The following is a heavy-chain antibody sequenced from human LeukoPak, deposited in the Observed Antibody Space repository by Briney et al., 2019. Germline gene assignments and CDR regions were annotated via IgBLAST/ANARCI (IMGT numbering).Heavy chain of an antibody. CDR1: GYTFTSYD. D-gene: IGHD3-16*01. V-gene: IGHV1-8*03. CDR3: ARRLIRPRAFDY. CDR2: MNPNSGNT. Sequence: ASVKVSCKASGYTFTSYDIHWVRPATGQGLEWMGWMNPNSGNTGYAQKFQGRVTITRNTSISTAYMELSSLRSEDTAVYYCARRLIRPRAFDYWGQGTLVTVSS. J-gene: IGHJ4*02.